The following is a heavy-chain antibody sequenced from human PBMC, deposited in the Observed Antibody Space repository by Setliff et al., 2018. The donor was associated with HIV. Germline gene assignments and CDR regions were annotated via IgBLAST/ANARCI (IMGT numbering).Heavy chain of an antibody. Sequence: PSETLSLSCAASGFTFSTYWMIWVRQPPGKGLEWIGEVNHSGSTNYNPSLKSRVTISVDTSKNQFSLKLSSVTAADTAVFYCARLTTTYYYDSSAYYHPVWGQGTLVTVSS. CDR2: VNHSGST. CDR3: ARLTTTYYYDSSAYYHPV. CDR1: GFTFSTYW. V-gene: IGHV4-34*01. D-gene: IGHD3-22*01. J-gene: IGHJ4*02.